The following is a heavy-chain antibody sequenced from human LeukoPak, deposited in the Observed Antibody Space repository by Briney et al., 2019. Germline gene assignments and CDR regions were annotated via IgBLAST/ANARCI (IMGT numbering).Heavy chain of an antibody. V-gene: IGHV3-48*03. J-gene: IGHJ4*01. CDR2: ISISGDGI. CDR3: SPTPRPIGGDRGAYSHY. D-gene: IGHD1-26*01. Sequence: GGSLRLSCAASGFTFNTYEVNWVRQAPGKGLEWISFISISGDGIYYADSVKGPFTISRDNAKKSLFLQMSSLRAEDTAVYYYSPTPRPIGGDRGAYSHYWGQGTLVAVS. CDR1: GFTFNTYE.